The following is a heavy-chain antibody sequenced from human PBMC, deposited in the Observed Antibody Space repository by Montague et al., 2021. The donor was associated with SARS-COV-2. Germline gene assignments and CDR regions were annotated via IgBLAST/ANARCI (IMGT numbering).Heavy chain of an antibody. CDR3: ARDLAVVAATPFDY. CDR2: ISYDGSNK. CDR1: GFTFSSYA. D-gene: IGHD2-15*01. J-gene: IGHJ4*02. Sequence: CAASGFTFSSYAMHWVRQAPGKGLEWVAVISYDGSNKYYADSVKGRFTISRDNSKNTLYLQMNSLRAEDTAVYYCARDLAVVAATPFDYWGQGTLVTVSS. V-gene: IGHV3-30*04.